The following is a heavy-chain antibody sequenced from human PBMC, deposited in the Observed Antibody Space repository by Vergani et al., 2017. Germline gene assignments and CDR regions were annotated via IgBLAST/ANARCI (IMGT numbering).Heavy chain of an antibody. CDR2: ISWDGGST. J-gene: IGHJ4*02. CDR3: AKDISIAARPSLGVDY. D-gene: IGHD6-6*01. Sequence: EVQLLESGGGLVQPGGSLRLSCAASGFTFSSYAMSWVRQAPGKGLEWVSLISWDGGSTYYADSVKGRFTISRDNSKNSLYLQMNSLRAEDTALYYCAKDISIAARPSLGVDYWGQGTLVTVSS. V-gene: IGHV3-43D*04. CDR1: GFTFSSYA.